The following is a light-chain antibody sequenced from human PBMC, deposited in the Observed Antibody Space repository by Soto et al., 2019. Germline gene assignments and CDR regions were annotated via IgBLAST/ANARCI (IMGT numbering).Light chain of an antibody. CDR3: QQYGRT. CDR2: GAS. V-gene: IGKV3-20*01. CDR1: QSVSSSY. Sequence: EIVFTQSPGTLSLSPGERATLSCRASQSVSSSYLAWYQQKPGQAPRLLIYGASSRATGIPDRFSGSGSGTDFTLTISRLEPEDFAVYYCQQYGRTFGQGTKVDI. J-gene: IGKJ1*01.